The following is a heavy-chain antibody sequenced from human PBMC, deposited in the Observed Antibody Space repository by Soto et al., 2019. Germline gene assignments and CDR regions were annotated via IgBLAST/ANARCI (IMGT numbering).Heavy chain of an antibody. CDR1: GYTFTNHS. CDR2: INAGNGDT. V-gene: IGHV1-3*01. J-gene: IGHJ6*03. D-gene: IGHD3-3*01. Sequence: QVQLLQSGAEVKKPGASVKVSCKASGYTFTNHSMHWVRQAPGQRLEWMARINAGNGDTKYSQKFQGRVTITRDTSASTAYMELSSLRSEDTAVYYCARDSMLRVFVVVISDYNYYYYMDVWGKGPRSPSP. CDR3: ARDSMLRVFVVVISDYNYYYYMDV.